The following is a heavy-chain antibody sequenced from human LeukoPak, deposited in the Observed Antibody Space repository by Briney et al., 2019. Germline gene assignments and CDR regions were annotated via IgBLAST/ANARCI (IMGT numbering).Heavy chain of an antibody. D-gene: IGHD3-16*01. V-gene: IGHV3-23*01. J-gene: IGHJ4*02. CDR2: ISGSGGST. Sequence: PGGSLRLSCAASGFTFSSYAMSWVRQAPGKGLEWVSAISGSGGSTYYVDSVKGRFTISRDNSKNTLYLQMNSLRGEDTAVYYCARDRTFGRGFSGFDYWGQGTQVTVSS. CDR3: ARDRTFGRGFSGFDY. CDR1: GFTFSSYA.